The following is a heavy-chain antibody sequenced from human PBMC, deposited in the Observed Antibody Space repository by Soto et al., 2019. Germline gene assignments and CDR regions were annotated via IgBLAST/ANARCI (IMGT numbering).Heavy chain of an antibody. J-gene: IGHJ4*02. CDR1: GGSITRGGYY. Sequence: PSETLSLTCTVSGGSITRGGYYWSWIRQLPGKGLEWIGYIYSSESTFYNPSLRSRLNISLDTSKNQFSLKLSSVTAADTAVYYCARDHSSFGGVIFWGQGTLVTVSS. D-gene: IGHD3-16*02. CDR3: ARDHSSFGGVIF. CDR2: IYSSEST. V-gene: IGHV4-31*03.